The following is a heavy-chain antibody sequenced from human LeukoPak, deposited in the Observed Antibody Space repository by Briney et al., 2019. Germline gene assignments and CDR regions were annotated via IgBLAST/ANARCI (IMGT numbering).Heavy chain of an antibody. CDR3: ASGSYGGFDY. V-gene: IGHV3-66*02. D-gene: IGHD1-26*01. Sequence: GGSLRLSCAASGFTFSNNWMSWVRQAPGKGLEWVSVIYSGGSTYYADSVKGRFTISRDNSKNTLYLQMNSLRAEDTAVYYCASGSYGGFDYWGQGTLVTVSS. CDR1: GFTFSNNW. CDR2: IYSGGST. J-gene: IGHJ4*02.